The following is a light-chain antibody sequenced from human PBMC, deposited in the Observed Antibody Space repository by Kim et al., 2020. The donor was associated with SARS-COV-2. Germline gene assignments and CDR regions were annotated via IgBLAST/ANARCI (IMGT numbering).Light chain of an antibody. CDR3: QQYNSYSPTWT. Sequence: VGDRVTITCRASQSISSWLAWYQQKPGKAPKLLIYRASSLESGVPSRFSGSGSGTEFTLTISSLQPDDFATYYCQQYNSYSPTWTFGQGTKVDIK. J-gene: IGKJ1*01. CDR2: RAS. CDR1: QSISSW. V-gene: IGKV1-5*03.